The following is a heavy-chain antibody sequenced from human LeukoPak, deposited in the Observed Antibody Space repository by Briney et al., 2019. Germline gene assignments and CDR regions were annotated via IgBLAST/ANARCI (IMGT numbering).Heavy chain of an antibody. CDR1: GFTFSSYS. CDR2: MSSSSSYI. D-gene: IGHD2-2*01. J-gene: IGHJ5*02. CDR3: ATRWGYCSSTSYSS. Sequence: GGSLRLSSAASGFTFSSYSMNLVRHAPGKGLEGVSSMSSSSSYIYYADSVKGRFTISRDKDKNSLYLQMNSLRAEDTAVYYCATRWGYCSSTSYSSWGQGTLVTVSS. V-gene: IGHV3-21*01.